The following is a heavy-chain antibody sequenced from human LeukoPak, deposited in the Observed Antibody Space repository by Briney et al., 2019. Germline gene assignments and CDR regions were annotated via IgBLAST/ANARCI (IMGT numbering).Heavy chain of an antibody. Sequence: PGGSLRLSCAASGFTFSTYGIHWVRQAPGKGLVWVSRTNPDGSYTSYADSVKGRFTISRDNAKNTLYLQMSSLRAEDTAVYYCARAATVAGTVWGKGPLVPVSP. V-gene: IGHV3-74*01. CDR1: GFTFSTYG. CDR3: ARAATVAGTV. J-gene: IGHJ4*02. D-gene: IGHD6-13*01. CDR2: TNPDGSYT.